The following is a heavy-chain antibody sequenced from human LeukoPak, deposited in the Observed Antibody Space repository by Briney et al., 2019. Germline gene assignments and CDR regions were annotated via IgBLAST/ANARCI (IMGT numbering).Heavy chain of an antibody. V-gene: IGHV3-23*01. CDR1: GFTSSSYA. D-gene: IGHD2-15*01. J-gene: IGHJ4*02. CDR3: AKDGYCSGGSCYPY. CDR2: ISGSGGST. Sequence: PGGSLRLSCAASGFTSSSYAMSWVRQAPGKGLEWVSAISGSGGSTYYADSVKGRFTISRDNSKNTLYLQMNSLRAEDTAVYYCAKDGYCSGGSCYPYWGQGTLVTVSS.